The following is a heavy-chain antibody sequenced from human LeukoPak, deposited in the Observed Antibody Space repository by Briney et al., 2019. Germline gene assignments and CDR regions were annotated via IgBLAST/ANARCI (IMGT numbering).Heavy chain of an antibody. Sequence: ASVKVSCKASGYTFTGYYMHWVRQAPGQGLEWMGWINPNSGGTNYAQKFQGRVTMTRDTSISTAYMELSRLRSDDTAVYYCARVVSGYYNWFDPWGQGNLVTVSS. V-gene: IGHV1-2*02. D-gene: IGHD3-10*01. CDR2: INPNSGGT. CDR1: GYTFTGYY. J-gene: IGHJ5*02. CDR3: ARVVSGYYNWFDP.